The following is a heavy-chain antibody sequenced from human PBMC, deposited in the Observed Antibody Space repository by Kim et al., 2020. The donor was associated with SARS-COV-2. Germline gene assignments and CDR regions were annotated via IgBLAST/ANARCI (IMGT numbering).Heavy chain of an antibody. J-gene: IGHJ3*02. V-gene: IGHV1-18*01. CDR3: ARRRSPLVYYAFDI. D-gene: IGHD6-6*01. Sequence: AQKLQGRVTMTTDTSTNTAYMELRSLRSDDTAVYYCARRRSPLVYYAFDIWGQGTMVTVSS.